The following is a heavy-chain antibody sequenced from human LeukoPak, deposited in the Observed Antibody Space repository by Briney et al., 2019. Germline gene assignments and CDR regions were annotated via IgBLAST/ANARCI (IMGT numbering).Heavy chain of an antibody. J-gene: IGHJ4*02. CDR1: GYTFTSYD. CDR2: MNPNSGNT. D-gene: IGHD3-10*01. V-gene: IGHV1-8*01. CDR3: ARGSNYYGSGGYYVDY. Sequence: GASVKVSCKASGYTFTSYDINWVRQATGQGLEWMGWMNPNSGNTGYAQKFQGRVTMTRNTSISTAYMELSSLRSEDTAVYYCARGSNYYGSGGYYVDYWGQGTLVTVSS.